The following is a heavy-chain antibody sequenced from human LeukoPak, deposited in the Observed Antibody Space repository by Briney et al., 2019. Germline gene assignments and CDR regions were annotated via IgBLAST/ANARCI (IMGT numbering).Heavy chain of an antibody. J-gene: IGHJ6*04. D-gene: IGHD3-10*02. CDR3: AELGITMIGGV. Sequence: GGSLRLSCAASTSTGLVWMDWVRKAPGKGLVWVARIKSDGTSANYADSVRGRFTISRDDAKNTLYLLMNSLGDEDTAVYYCAELGITMIGGVWGKGTTVTISS. V-gene: IGHV3-74*01. CDR1: TSTGLVW. CDR2: IKSDGTSA.